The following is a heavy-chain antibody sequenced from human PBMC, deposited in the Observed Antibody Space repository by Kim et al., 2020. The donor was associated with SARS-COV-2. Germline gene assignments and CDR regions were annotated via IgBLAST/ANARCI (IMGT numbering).Heavy chain of an antibody. J-gene: IGHJ6*03. V-gene: IGHV3-66*01. CDR3: ARGGYGGGGYYYYMDV. D-gene: IGHD3-16*01. Sequence: GGSLRLSCAASGLTVSSNYMSWVRQAPGKGLEWVCIIYSDGSTYYADSVKGRFTISRDNSKNTLYLQTNSLRAEDTAVYYCARGGYGGGGYYYYMDVWGKGTTVTVSS. CDR2: IYSDGST. CDR1: GLTVSSNY.